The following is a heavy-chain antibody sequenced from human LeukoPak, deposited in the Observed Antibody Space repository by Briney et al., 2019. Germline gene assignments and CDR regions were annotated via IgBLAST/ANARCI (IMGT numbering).Heavy chain of an antibody. CDR1: GFSFSNFS. D-gene: IGHD2/OR15-2a*01. J-gene: IGHJ4*02. CDR3: VKDLRSDCMGVLSRYLSY. V-gene: IGHV3-64D*09. CDR2: VRRNGGRT. Sequence: PGVSLRLSYPASGFSFSNFSMLWVRQAPAKGLEYVAAVRRNGGRTYYPDSVKGRFTISRDNSKNTLYLQMSRLRAEGTAVYLCVKDLRSDCMGVLSRYLSYWGQGTLVTVPS.